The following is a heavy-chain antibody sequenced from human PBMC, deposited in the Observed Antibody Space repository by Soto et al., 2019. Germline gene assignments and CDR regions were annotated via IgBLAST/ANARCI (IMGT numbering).Heavy chain of an antibody. V-gene: IGHV4-4*02. Sequence: QVQLPESGQGLVKPSGTLSLTCAVSGGSISSSNWWSWVRQPPGKGLEWIGEIYHSGSTHYNPSLKSRVTIAVDKSKNQCSLKLSSVTAADTAVYYCARVRGSSSSHFDYWGQGPLVTVSS. CDR1: GGSISSSNW. CDR3: ARVRGSSSSHFDY. J-gene: IGHJ4*02. D-gene: IGHD6-13*01. CDR2: IYHSGST.